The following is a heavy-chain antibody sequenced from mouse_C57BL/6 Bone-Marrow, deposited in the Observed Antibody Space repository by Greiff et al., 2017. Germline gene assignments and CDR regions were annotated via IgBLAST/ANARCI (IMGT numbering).Heavy chain of an antibody. CDR3: TIGPVVATSKYFDY. Sequence: EVQVVESGPGLVKPSQSLSLTCSVTGYSITSGYYWNWIRQFPGNKLEWMGYISYDGSNNYNPSLKNRISITRDTSKNQFFLKLNSVTTEDTATYYCTIGPVVATSKYFDYWGQGTTLTVAS. V-gene: IGHV3-6*01. D-gene: IGHD1-1*01. CDR2: ISYDGSN. CDR1: GYSITSGYY. J-gene: IGHJ2*01.